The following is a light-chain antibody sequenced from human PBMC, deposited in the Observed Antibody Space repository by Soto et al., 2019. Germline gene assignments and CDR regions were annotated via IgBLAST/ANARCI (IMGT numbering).Light chain of an antibody. Sequence: DIQMTQSPSTLSASVGDRVTITCRASQSISSWLAWYQQKPGKAPKLLIYDASSLESGVPSRFSGSGSGTEFTLTISSLQPDDFATYYCQQYNSYSVTFGQGPKVEIK. J-gene: IGKJ1*01. CDR3: QQYNSYSVT. V-gene: IGKV1-5*01. CDR2: DAS. CDR1: QSISSW.